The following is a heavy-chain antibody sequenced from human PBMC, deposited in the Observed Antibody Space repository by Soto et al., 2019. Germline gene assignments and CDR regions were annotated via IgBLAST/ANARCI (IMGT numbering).Heavy chain of an antibody. J-gene: IGHJ5*02. V-gene: IGHV3-23*01. CDR2: LSGSGGST. D-gene: IGHD3-22*01. CDR3: AKYPRPQWLLLWWFDP. CDR1: GFTFSSYA. Sequence: EVPLLESVGGLVQPGGSLRLSCSAYGFTFSSYAMSWVRQAPGKLLEWASALSGSGGSTYYADSVKGRFTISRDNSKNTLYLQMHSLRAEDTAVYYCAKYPRPQWLLLWWFDPWGQGTLVTVCS.